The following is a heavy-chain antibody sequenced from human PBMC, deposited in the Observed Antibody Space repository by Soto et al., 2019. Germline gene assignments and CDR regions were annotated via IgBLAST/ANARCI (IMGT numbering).Heavy chain of an antibody. J-gene: IGHJ4*02. CDR1: DFTVTNNE. CDR3: ALRRVAYADF. D-gene: IGHD2-2*01. V-gene: IGHV3-53*01. CDR2: LYSGGNT. Sequence: WWSLRLSCSASDFTVTNNEMSWGRQAPGKGLEWVSILYSGGNTYYADSVEGRFTISRDGSKNTLYLHMNSLRAEDTAVYYCALRRVAYADFWGQGTRVTVSS.